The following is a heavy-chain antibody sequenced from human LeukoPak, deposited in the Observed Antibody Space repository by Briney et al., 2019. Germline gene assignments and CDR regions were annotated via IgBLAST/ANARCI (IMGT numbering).Heavy chain of an antibody. CDR1: GGSISSYY. Sequence: SETLSLTCTVSGGSISSYYWSWIRQPPGKGLEWIGYIYYSGSTNYNPPLKSRVTISVNTSKNQFSLKLSSVTAADTAVYYCARADTGRTYYFDYWGQGTLVTVSS. V-gene: IGHV4-59*01. D-gene: IGHD5-18*01. CDR3: ARADTGRTYYFDY. CDR2: IYYSGST. J-gene: IGHJ4*02.